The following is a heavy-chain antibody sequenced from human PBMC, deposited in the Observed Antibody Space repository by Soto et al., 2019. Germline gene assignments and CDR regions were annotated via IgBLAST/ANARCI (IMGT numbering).Heavy chain of an antibody. D-gene: IGHD6-13*01. CDR2: IYYSGST. J-gene: IGHJ4*02. V-gene: IGHV4-59*01. CDR3: ARAPAPLYSSSWYRIDN. Sequence: PSETLSLTCTVSGGSISSYYWSWIRQPPGKGLEWIGYIYYSGSTNYNPSLKSRVTISVDTSKNQFSLKLSSVTAADTAVYYCARAPAPLYSSSWYRIDNWGQRTLVT. CDR1: GGSISSYY.